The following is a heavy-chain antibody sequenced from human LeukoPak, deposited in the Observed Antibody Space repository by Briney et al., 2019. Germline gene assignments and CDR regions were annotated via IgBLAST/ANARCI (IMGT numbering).Heavy chain of an antibody. V-gene: IGHV4-4*07. J-gene: IGHJ6*03. CDR3: ARAAVTQGRNYQDYYMDV. CDR2: IYISGST. CDR1: GDSISTY. D-gene: IGHD1-7*01. Sequence: SETLSLTCTVSGDSISTYWSWSRQPAGKGLEWIGRIYISGSTNYNPSLKSRVTMSLDTSKNQFTLRLSSVTAAETAVYYCARAAVTQGRNYQDYYMDVWGKGTTVTVS.